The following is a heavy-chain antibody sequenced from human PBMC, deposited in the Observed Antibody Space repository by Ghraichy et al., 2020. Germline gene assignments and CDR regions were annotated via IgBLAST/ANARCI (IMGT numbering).Heavy chain of an antibody. D-gene: IGHD3-3*01. CDR1: GFTFSSYS. V-gene: IGHV3-48*02. CDR2: ISSSSSTI. CDR3: ARFLEWLLSGRAYYYGMDV. Sequence: GSLRLSCAASGFTFSSYSMNWVRQAPGKGLEWVSYISSSSSTIYYADSVKGRFTISRDNAKNSLYLQMNSLRDEDTAVYYCARFLEWLLSGRAYYYGMDVWGQGTTVTVSS. J-gene: IGHJ6*02.